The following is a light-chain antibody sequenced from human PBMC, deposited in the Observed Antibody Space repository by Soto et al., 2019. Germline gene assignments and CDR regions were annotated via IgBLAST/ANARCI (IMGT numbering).Light chain of an antibody. CDR1: SSDVGGYNY. CDR2: EVS. CDR3: SSYTSSSTTFVV. Sequence: QSALTQPASVSGSPGQSITISCTGTSSDVGGYNYVSWYQQHPGKAPKLMIYEVSNRPSGVSNRFSGSKSGNTASLTISGLQAEDEADYCCSSYTSSSTTFVVFGGGTKLTVL. J-gene: IGLJ2*01. V-gene: IGLV2-14*01.